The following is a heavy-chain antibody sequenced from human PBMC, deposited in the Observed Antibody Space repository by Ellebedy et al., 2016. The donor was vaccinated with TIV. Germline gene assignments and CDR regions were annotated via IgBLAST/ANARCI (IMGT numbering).Heavy chain of an antibody. CDR3: ARRKVRGGIRYAMDV. J-gene: IGHJ6*02. CDR2: IYPGDSDT. Sequence: GESLKISCKGSGYSFTSYWIGWVRQMPGKGLEWMGIIYPGDSDTRYSPSFEGQVTISVDKSISTAYLQWNSLKASDTATYYCARRKVRGGIRYAMDVWGQGTTVTVSS. CDR1: GYSFTSYW. V-gene: IGHV5-51*01. D-gene: IGHD3-10*01.